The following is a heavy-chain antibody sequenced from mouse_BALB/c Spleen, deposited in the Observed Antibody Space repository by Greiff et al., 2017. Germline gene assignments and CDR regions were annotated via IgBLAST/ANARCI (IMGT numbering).Heavy chain of an antibody. CDR1: GYSITSDYA. J-gene: IGHJ4*01. CDR3: ARGDLLWLRRGRYYAMDY. Sequence: VQLKESGPGLVKPSQSLSLTCTVTGYSITSDYAWNWIRQFPGNKLEWMGYISYSGSTSYNPSLKSRISITRDTSKNQFFLQLNSVTTEDTATYYCARGDLLWLRRGRYYAMDYWGQGTSVTVSS. CDR2: ISYSGST. D-gene: IGHD2-2*01. V-gene: IGHV3-2*02.